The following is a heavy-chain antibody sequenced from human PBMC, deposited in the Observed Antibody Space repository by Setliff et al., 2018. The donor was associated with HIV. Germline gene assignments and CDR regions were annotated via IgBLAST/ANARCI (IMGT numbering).Heavy chain of an antibody. D-gene: IGHD1-1*01. CDR1: GFTFSNAW. Sequence: PGGSLRLSCAAAGFTFSNAWMTWVRQAPGKGLEWLSGISWNGGSTGYADSVQGRFTISRDNAKNSLYLQMHSLRVEDTAFYYCARDKRDDNFLTSRISSVFDFWGEGTLVTVSS. CDR2: ISWNGGST. V-gene: IGHV3-20*04. CDR3: ARDKRDDNFLTSRISSVFDF. J-gene: IGHJ4*02.